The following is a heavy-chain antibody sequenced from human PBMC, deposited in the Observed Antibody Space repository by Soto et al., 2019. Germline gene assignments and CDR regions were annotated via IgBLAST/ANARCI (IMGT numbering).Heavy chain of an antibody. J-gene: IGHJ1*01. CDR3: AKDAVYKDGLWLMDH. V-gene: IGHV3-23*01. CDR2: VTASGGQI. Sequence: PGGSLRRSCVVTGCTLSTYDMTWVRQAPGKGLECVSGVTASGGQIHYADSVKGRFTISKDISKNILFLQMDSLRADDTAVYYCAKDAVYKDGLWLMDHWGRGTLVTVSS. D-gene: IGHD2-21*01. CDR1: GCTLSTYD.